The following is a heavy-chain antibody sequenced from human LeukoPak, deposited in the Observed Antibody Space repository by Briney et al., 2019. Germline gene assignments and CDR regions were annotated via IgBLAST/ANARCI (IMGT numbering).Heavy chain of an antibody. D-gene: IGHD3-22*01. CDR3: AGTRSSGYLTLDY. V-gene: IGHV3-48*01. Sequence: GGSLRLSCAASGFTFNSYSMNWVRQAPGKGLEWISYITTSGGAKNYADSVKGRFTISRDNAENSLYLQMSSLRAEDTAVYYCAGTRSSGYLTLDYWGQGTLVTVSS. J-gene: IGHJ4*02. CDR1: GFTFNSYS. CDR2: ITTSGGAK.